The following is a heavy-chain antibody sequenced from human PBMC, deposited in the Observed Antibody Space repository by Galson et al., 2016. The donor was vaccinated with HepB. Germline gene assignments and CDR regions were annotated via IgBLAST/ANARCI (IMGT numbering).Heavy chain of an antibody. V-gene: IGHV4-39*01. CDR3: ARHEPSSCSSAICYPYYFDY. D-gene: IGHD2-2*01. CDR2: IYYSGRT. Sequence: SETLSLTCSVSGGSIGSNNYYWGWIRQPPGKGLEWIGSIYYSGRTFYNPSLQSRVTISVDTSKNQFSLSLNSATAADTAVYYCARHEPSSCSSAICYPYYFDYWGQGTLVTVSS. CDR1: GGSIGSNNYY. J-gene: IGHJ4*02.